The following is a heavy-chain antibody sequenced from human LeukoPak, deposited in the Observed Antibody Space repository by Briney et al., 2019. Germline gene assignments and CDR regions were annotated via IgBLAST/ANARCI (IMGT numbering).Heavy chain of an antibody. V-gene: IGHV1-8*03. CDR2: MNPNSGNT. Sequence: ASVKVSCKASGYTFTSYDINWVRQATGQGLEWMGWMNPNSGNTGYAQKFQGRVTITRNTSISTAYMELSSLRSEDTAVYYCARGGVKTDLHAFDIWGQGTMVTVSS. CDR3: ARGGVKTDLHAFDI. J-gene: IGHJ3*02. CDR1: GYTFTSYD.